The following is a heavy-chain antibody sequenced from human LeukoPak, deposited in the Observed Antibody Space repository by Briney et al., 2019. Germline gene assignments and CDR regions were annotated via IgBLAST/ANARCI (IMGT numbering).Heavy chain of an antibody. CDR3: ARKRESSSSWYGGLAY. V-gene: IGHV3-48*01. Sequence: GGYLRLYCAASGFTFSSFSMIWVRQAPGKGLEWLSYISSGSGSIYYADSVKGRFTISRDNAKNSLYLQMNSLRAEDTAVYYCARKRESSSSWYGGLAYWGQGTLVTVSS. CDR1: GFTFSSFS. J-gene: IGHJ4*02. CDR2: ISSGSGSI. D-gene: IGHD6-13*01.